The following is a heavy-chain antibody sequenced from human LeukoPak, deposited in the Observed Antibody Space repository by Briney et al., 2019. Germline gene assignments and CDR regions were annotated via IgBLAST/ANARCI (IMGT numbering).Heavy chain of an antibody. V-gene: IGHV3-48*03. Sequence: QPGGSLRLSCAASGFTFSSYVMNWVRQAPGKGLEWVSYISSSGSTIYYADSVKGRFTISRDNAKNSLYLQMNSLRAEDTALYYCASGYGSGLLDYWGQGTLVTVSS. D-gene: IGHD3-10*01. CDR1: GFTFSSYV. J-gene: IGHJ4*02. CDR2: ISSSGSTI. CDR3: ASGYGSGLLDY.